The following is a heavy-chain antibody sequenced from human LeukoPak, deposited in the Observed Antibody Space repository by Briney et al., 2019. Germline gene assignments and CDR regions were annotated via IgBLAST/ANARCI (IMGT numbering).Heavy chain of an antibody. CDR2: IYSGGST. J-gene: IGHJ4*02. Sequence: PGGSLRLSCAASGSIVTSSYMSWVRQAPGKGLEWVSVIYSGGSTYYSDSVKGRFTISTDNSKNTLYLQMNSLRAEDTAVYYCARGGERLAATRYWGQGTLVTVSS. CDR1: GSIVTSSY. V-gene: IGHV3-66*01. CDR3: ARGGERLAATRY. D-gene: IGHD6-13*01.